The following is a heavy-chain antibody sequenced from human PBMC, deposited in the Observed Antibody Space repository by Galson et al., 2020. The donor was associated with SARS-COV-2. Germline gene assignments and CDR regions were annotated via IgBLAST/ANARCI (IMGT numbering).Heavy chain of an antibody. D-gene: IGHD5-18*01. J-gene: IGHJ6*03. CDR2: MNPNSGNT. V-gene: IGHV1-8*01. CDR3: ARGRLVTAMVNYDYMDV. CDR1: GYTFTSYD. Sequence: ASVKVSCKASGYTFTSYDINWVRQATGQGLEWMGWMNPNSGNTGYAQKFQGRVTMTRNTSISTAYMELSSLRSEDTAVYYCARGRLVTAMVNYDYMDVWGKGTTVTVSS.